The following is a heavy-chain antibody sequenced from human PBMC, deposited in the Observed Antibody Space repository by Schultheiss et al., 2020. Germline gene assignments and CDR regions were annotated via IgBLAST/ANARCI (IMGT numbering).Heavy chain of an antibody. CDR1: GGTFSSYA. Sequence: APVKVSCKASGGTFSSYAISWVRQAPGQGLEWMGGFDPEDGETIYAQKFQGRVTMTEDTSTDTAYMELSSLRSDDTAVYYCASHPSSGPQKGGGVHWGQGTLVTVSS. J-gene: IGHJ4*02. D-gene: IGHD3-16*01. CDR2: FDPEDGET. V-gene: IGHV1-24*01. CDR3: ASHPSSGPQKGGGVH.